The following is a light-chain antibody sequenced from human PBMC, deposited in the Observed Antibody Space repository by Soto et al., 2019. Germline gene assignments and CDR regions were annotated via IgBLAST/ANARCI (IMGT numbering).Light chain of an antibody. CDR2: LNSDGSH. CDR1: SGHSTYA. Sequence: QLVLTQSPSASASLGASVKLTCTLSSGHSTYAIAWHQQQPEKGPRSLMKLNSDGSHRKGDGIPDRFSGSSSGAERYLTISSPQSEDEADYYCQTWGTGIRVFGTGTKLTVL. CDR3: QTWGTGIRV. V-gene: IGLV4-69*01. J-gene: IGLJ1*01.